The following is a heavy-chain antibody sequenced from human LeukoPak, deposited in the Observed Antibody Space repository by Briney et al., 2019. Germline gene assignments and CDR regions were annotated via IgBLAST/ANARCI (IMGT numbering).Heavy chain of an antibody. V-gene: IGHV3-66*01. J-gene: IGHJ3*02. CDR3: ARDSGGAFDI. CDR1: GFTFSDYY. Sequence: PGGSLRLSCAASGFTFSDYYMSWIRQAPGKGLEWVSVIYSGGSTYYADSVKGRFTISRDNSKNTLYLQMNSLRAEDTAVYYCARDSGGAFDIWGQGTMVTVSS. CDR2: IYSGGST. D-gene: IGHD3-10*01.